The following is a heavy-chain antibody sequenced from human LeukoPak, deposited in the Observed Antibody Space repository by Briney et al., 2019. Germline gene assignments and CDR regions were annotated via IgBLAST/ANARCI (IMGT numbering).Heavy chain of an antibody. CDR3: ARDRGIAAAPFDAFDI. D-gene: IGHD6-13*01. Sequence: SETLSLTCTVSGGSISSYYWSWIRQPPGKGLEWIGYIYYSGSTNYNPSLKSRVTISVDTSKNQFSLKLSSVTAADTAVYYRARDRGIAAAPFDAFDIWGQGTMVTVSS. CDR2: IYYSGST. CDR1: GGSISSYY. J-gene: IGHJ3*02. V-gene: IGHV4-59*01.